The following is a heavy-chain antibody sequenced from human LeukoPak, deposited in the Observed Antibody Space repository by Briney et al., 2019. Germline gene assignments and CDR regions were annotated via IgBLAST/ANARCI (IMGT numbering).Heavy chain of an antibody. CDR1: GITFSNYA. V-gene: IGHV3-23*01. D-gene: IGHD5-24*01. Sequence: GGSLRLSCVASGITFSNYAVSWVRQAPEKGLDWVSVISGSAHKIRYADSVKGRFTISRDNSENIVYLQMNNLRAEDTAVYYCAREGDGYNYWLDPWGQGTLVTVSS. CDR3: AREGDGYNYWLDP. CDR2: ISGSAHKI. J-gene: IGHJ5*02.